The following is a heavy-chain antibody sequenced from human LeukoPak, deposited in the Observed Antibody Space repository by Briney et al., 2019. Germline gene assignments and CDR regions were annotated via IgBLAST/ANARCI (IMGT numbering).Heavy chain of an antibody. CDR2: ISGGSTTI. J-gene: IGHJ4*02. V-gene: IGHV3-48*01. CDR3: ARDYSTVTTFFDY. Sequence: GGSLRLSCAASGFIFRSYSMNWVRQAPGKWLEWVSYISGGSTTIYYADSVKGRFTISRDNAKNSLYLQMNSLRAEDTAVYYCARDYSTVTTFFDYWGQGTLVTVSS. D-gene: IGHD4-17*01. CDR1: GFIFRSYS.